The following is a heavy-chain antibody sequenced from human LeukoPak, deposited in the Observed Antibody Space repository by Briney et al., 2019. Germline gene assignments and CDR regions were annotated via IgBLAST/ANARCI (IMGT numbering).Heavy chain of an antibody. Sequence: GGSLRLSCAASGFTFSSYGMHWVRQAPGKGLEWVAFIRYDGSNKYYADSVKGRFTISRDNSKNTLYLQMNSLRAEDTAVYYCAKEGGDYYYEGGHYFDYWGQGTLVTVSS. J-gene: IGHJ4*02. D-gene: IGHD3-22*01. CDR1: GFTFSSYG. CDR2: IRYDGSNK. V-gene: IGHV3-30*02. CDR3: AKEGGDYYYEGGHYFDY.